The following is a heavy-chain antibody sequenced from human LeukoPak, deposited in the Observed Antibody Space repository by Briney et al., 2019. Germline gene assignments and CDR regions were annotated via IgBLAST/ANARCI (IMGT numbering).Heavy chain of an antibody. D-gene: IGHD3-22*01. CDR1: GFTVSSNY. J-gene: IGHJ4*02. CDR3: AKEKSGYSPFDY. Sequence: GGSLRLSCAASGFTVSSNYMSWVRQAPGKGLEWVSVIYSGGSTYYADSVKGRFTISRDNSKNTLYLQMNSLRAEDTAVYYCAKEKSGYSPFDYWGQGTLVTVSS. V-gene: IGHV3-53*01. CDR2: IYSGGST.